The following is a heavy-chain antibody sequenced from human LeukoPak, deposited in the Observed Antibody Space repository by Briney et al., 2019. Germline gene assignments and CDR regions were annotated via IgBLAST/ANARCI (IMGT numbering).Heavy chain of an antibody. Sequence: SETLSLTCAVYGGSFSGYYWSWIRQPPGKGLEWIGEINHSGGTNYNPSLKSRVTISVDTSKNQFSLKLSSVTAADTAVYYCARGSAVAGGEFDYWGQGTLVTVSS. CDR2: INHSGGT. V-gene: IGHV4-34*01. D-gene: IGHD6-19*01. CDR1: GGSFSGYY. J-gene: IGHJ4*02. CDR3: ARGSAVAGGEFDY.